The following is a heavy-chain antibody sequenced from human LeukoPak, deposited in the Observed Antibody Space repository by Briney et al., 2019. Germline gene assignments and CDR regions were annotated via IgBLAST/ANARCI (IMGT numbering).Heavy chain of an antibody. V-gene: IGHV4-59*01. CDR3: ARDSGGTVSGAFDI. D-gene: IGHD2-15*01. CDR2: IYYSGSP. J-gene: IGHJ3*02. CDR1: GGSISSYY. Sequence: TASETLSLTCTVSGGSISSYYWSWIRQPPGKGLEWIGYIYYSGSPNYNPSLKSRVTISVDTSKNQFSLKLSSVTAADTAVYYCARDSGGTVSGAFDIWGQGTMVTVSS.